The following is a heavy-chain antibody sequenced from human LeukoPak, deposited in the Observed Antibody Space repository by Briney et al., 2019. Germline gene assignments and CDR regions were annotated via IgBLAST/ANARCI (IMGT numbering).Heavy chain of an antibody. D-gene: IGHD6-19*01. J-gene: IGHJ4*02. CDR3: ARDIAVAGIGY. CDR2: IHQSGST. V-gene: IGHV4-38-2*02. CDR1: GDSISSDYY. Sequence: SETLSLTCSVSGDSISSDYYWGWIRQPPGKGLEWIGSIHQSGSTYYNPSLKSRVTISVDTSKNQFSLKLSSVTAADTAVYYCARDIAVAGIGYWGQGTLVTVSS.